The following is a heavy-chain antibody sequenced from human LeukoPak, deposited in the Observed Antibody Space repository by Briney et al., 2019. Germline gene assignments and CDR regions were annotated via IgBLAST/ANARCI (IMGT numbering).Heavy chain of an antibody. CDR3: ARLDYDSSVYHPYNWFDP. CDR1: GDSISSFY. Sequence: PSETLSLTCNVSGDSISSFYWNWIRQSAGKGLEWIGRIYFGGSTYSSPSLKSRVTMSLDTSKNQFSLKLTSVTAADTALYYCARLDYDSSVYHPYNWFDPWGQGILVTVSS. J-gene: IGHJ5*02. V-gene: IGHV4-4*07. CDR2: IYFGGST. D-gene: IGHD3-22*01.